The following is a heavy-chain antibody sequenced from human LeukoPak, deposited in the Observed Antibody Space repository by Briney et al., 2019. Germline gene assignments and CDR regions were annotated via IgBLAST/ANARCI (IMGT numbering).Heavy chain of an antibody. D-gene: IGHD6-19*01. CDR1: GLAFTNSW. V-gene: IGHV3-7*01. Sequence: GGSLRLSCAASGLAFTNSWMSWVRQTPGEGLEWVANIKQDGSEKYYVDSVTGRFTISRDNAKNSLYLQMNSLPAEDAALYYCARLSTAVAGGDYWGQGTLVTVSS. J-gene: IGHJ4*02. CDR2: IKQDGSEK. CDR3: ARLSTAVAGGDY.